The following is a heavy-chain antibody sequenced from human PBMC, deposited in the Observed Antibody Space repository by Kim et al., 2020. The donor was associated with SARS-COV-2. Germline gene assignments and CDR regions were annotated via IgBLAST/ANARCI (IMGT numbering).Heavy chain of an antibody. J-gene: IGHJ3*02. CDR1: GFTFSSYA. V-gene: IGHV3-23*01. Sequence: GGSLRLSCAASGFTFSSYAMSWVRQAPGKGLEWVSTISGSGGRTYYADSVKGRFTISRDYSKNTLYLQMNSLRAEDTAVYYCAKEREGHIWFGEFDAFDIWGQGTMVTVSS. CDR2: ISGSGGRT. CDR3: AKEREGHIWFGEFDAFDI. D-gene: IGHD3-10*01.